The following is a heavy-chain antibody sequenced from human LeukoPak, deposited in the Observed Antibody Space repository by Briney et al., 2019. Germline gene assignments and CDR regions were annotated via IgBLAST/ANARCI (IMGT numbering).Heavy chain of an antibody. Sequence: PSETLSLTCAVYGGSFSGYYWSWIRQPPGKGLEWIGEINHSGSTNYNPSLKSRVTISVDTSKNQFSLKLSSVTAADTAVYYCARGALNCSGGSCRPFDYWGQGTLVTVSS. CDR1: GGSFSGYY. J-gene: IGHJ4*02. D-gene: IGHD2-15*01. V-gene: IGHV4-34*01. CDR2: INHSGST. CDR3: ARGALNCSGGSCRPFDY.